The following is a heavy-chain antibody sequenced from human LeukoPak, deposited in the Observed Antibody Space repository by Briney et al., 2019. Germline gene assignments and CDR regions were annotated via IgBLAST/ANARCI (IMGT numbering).Heavy chain of an antibody. CDR3: AREGPYSGRWYYFDY. CDR1: GGSMRSYF. J-gene: IGHJ4*02. D-gene: IGHD6-13*01. CDR2: IYSSGNT. V-gene: IGHV4-4*07. Sequence: PSETLSLTCTVSGGSMRSYFWSRIRQPAGKGLEWIGRIYSSGNTNYNPSLKSRVTMSVDTSKNQFSLKLTSVTAADTAFYYCAREGPYSGRWYYFDYWGQGIPVTVSS.